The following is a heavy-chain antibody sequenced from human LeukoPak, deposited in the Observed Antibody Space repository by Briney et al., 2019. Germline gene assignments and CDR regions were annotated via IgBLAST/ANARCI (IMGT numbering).Heavy chain of an antibody. D-gene: IGHD3-22*01. CDR3: VRYYDPPVGDAFDI. Sequence: QPGGSLRLSCVASGFTFGGDWMSWVRQAPGKGLEWVANIKPDGTEKYYVDSVKGRFTISRDNAKNSLYLQLNSLRAEDTAVYYCVRYYDPPVGDAFDIWGPGTMVTVFS. V-gene: IGHV3-7*01. CDR2: IKPDGTEK. CDR1: GFTFGGDW. J-gene: IGHJ3*02.